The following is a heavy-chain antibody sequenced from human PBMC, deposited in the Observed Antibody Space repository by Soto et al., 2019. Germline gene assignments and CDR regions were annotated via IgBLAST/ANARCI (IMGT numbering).Heavy chain of an antibody. CDR2: ISASGGSTHYADSSGSGGST. CDR1: GFSFSSYA. J-gene: IGHJ4*02. CDR3: AKAVWGYGFFDY. Sequence: EVQVLESGGGLVQPGGSLRLSCAASGFSFSSYAMTWVRQAPGKGLEWVSGISASGGSTHYADSSGSGGSTYYADSVKGRFTISRDNSKNTLYLQMNSLRAEDTAVYYCAKAVWGYGFFDYRGQGTLVTVSS. D-gene: IGHD3-16*01. V-gene: IGHV3-23*01.